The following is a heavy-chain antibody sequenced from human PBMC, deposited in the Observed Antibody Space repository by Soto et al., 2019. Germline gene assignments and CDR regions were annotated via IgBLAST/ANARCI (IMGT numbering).Heavy chain of an antibody. J-gene: IGHJ3*02. CDR2: IKEDGSEK. CDR1: GFTFRSYW. D-gene: IGHD5-12*01. Sequence: GGSLRLSCAASGFTFRSYWMSWVRQAPGKGLEWVANIKEDGSEKYYVDSVKGRFTISRDNAKNSLYLQMNSLRAEDTAVYYCARDRSGFAFDIWGQGTMVTVSS. CDR3: ARDRSGFAFDI. V-gene: IGHV3-7*05.